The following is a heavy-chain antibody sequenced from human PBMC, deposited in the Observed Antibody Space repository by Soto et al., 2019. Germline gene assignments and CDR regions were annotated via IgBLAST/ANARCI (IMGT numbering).Heavy chain of an antibody. CDR1: GCTCSSYV. Sequence: VGSLRLSCVSSGCTCSSYVMSWVRQAPGKGLVWVSRINSDGSSTSYADSVKGRFTISRDNAKNTLYLQMNSLRAEDTAVYYCARDQPGGFDYWGQGTLVTVSS. J-gene: IGHJ4*02. D-gene: IGHD3-10*01. V-gene: IGHV3-74*01. CDR3: ARDQPGGFDY. CDR2: INSDGSST.